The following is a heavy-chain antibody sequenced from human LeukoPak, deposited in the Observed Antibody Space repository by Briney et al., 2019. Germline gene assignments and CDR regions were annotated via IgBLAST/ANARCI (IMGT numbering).Heavy chain of an antibody. CDR3: ARHYYYPYYYMDV. CDR1: GGSISSYY. V-gene: IGHV4-59*08. CDR2: IYYSGST. J-gene: IGHJ6*03. Sequence: PSETLSLTCTVSGGSISSYYWSWIRQPPGKGLEWIGYIYYSGSTNYNPSLKSRVTISGDTTKNQFSLKLSSVTAADTAVYYCARHYYYPYYYMDVWGKGTTVTVSS.